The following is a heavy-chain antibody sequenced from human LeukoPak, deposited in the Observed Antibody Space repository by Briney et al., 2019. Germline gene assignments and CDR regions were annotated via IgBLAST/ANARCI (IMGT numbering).Heavy chain of an antibody. V-gene: IGHV4-59*01. D-gene: IGHD4-17*01. CDR2: IYYSGNT. CDR1: GDSISPYY. Sequence: SETLSLTCTVSGDSISPYYWSWIRQPPGKGLEGIVYIYYSGNTNYNPSLKSRVTISVDTSKNQFSLKLSSVTAAETAVYYCARSGTVTTFYYYYYMDVWGKGTTVTVSS. CDR3: ARSGTVTTFYYYYYMDV. J-gene: IGHJ6*03.